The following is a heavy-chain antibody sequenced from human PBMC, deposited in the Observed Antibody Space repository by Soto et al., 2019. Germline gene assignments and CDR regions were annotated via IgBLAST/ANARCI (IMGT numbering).Heavy chain of an antibody. CDR1: GFSFRSYD. CDR2: ISVSGDYA. V-gene: IGHV3-23*01. D-gene: IGHD2-8*01. CDR3: AKEDDAWTNGHFDI. Sequence: EVQLLESGGGLVQPGGSLRLSCAASGFSFRSYDMSWVRQAPGKGLEWVLAISVSGDYAYYADSVKGRFTISRDNSKNTLYVEMNSLRAEDTAIYYCAKEDDAWTNGHFDIWGQGTMVTVSS. J-gene: IGHJ3*02.